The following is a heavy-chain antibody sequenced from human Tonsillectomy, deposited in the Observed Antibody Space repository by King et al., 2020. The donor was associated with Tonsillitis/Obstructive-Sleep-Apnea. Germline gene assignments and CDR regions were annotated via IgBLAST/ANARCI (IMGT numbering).Heavy chain of an antibody. CDR2: IWYDGSNK. CDR3: AGAEYDFWSGYEPYYFDY. J-gene: IGHJ4*02. Sequence: VQLVESGGGVVQPGRSLRLSCAASGFTFSSYGMHWVRQAPGKGLEWVAVIWYDGSNKYYADSVRGRFTISRDNSKNTRYLQMNSLRAEDTAVYYCAGAEYDFWSGYEPYYFDYWGQGTLVTVSS. D-gene: IGHD3-3*01. V-gene: IGHV3-33*01. CDR1: GFTFSSYG.